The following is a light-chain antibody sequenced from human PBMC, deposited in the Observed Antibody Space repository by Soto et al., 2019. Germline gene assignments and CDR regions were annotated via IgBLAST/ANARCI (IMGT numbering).Light chain of an antibody. V-gene: IGKV3-20*01. CDR1: QSVRGTS. CDR3: QHYGSSPPIT. CDR2: DAS. Sequence: DIVLTQSPGTLSLSPGERATLSCRASQSVRGTSLAWYQQKPGQAPRLLIYDASSRATGIPDRFSGGGSGTDFTLTIIRLEPEDFAVYYCQHYGSSPPITFGQGTRLEIK. J-gene: IGKJ5*01.